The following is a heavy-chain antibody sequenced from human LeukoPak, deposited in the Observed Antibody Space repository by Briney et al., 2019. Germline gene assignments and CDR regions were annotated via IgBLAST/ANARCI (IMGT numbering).Heavy chain of an antibody. Sequence: GGSLRLSCAASGLTFSNYAMSWVRQAPGKGLEWVSAISGSGGSTYYADSARGRFTISRDNSKSTLYLQMNSLRVEDTAVYYCAKDRDSSGRWAAPWGQGTQVTVSS. V-gene: IGHV3-23*01. CDR3: AKDRDSSGRWAAP. CDR1: GLTFSNYA. J-gene: IGHJ5*02. CDR2: ISGSGGST. D-gene: IGHD3-22*01.